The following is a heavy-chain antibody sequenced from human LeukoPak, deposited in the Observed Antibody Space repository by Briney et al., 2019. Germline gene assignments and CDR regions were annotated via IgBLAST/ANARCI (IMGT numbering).Heavy chain of an antibody. J-gene: IGHJ4*02. CDR1: GFTFSNAW. Sequence: PGGSLRLSCGGSGFTFSNAWMTWVRQALGKGLEWIGRIKSKPDGGTTDYAAPVKGRFIISRDDSKNTLYLQMNRLRTDDTAVYYCARGLCSSTGCYQGPFDFWGQGMLVTVSS. D-gene: IGHD2-2*01. V-gene: IGHV3-15*01. CDR2: IKSKPDGGTT. CDR3: ARGLCSSTGCYQGPFDF.